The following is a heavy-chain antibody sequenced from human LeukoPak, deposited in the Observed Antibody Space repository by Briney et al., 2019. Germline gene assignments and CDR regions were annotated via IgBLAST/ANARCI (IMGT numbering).Heavy chain of an antibody. D-gene: IGHD1-26*01. CDR3: VRDWEGFNFDI. CDR1: GGSVSSYH. CDR2: VHNSGST. Sequence: PSETLSLTCIVSGGSVSSYHWSWVRQPPGEGLEWIAYVHNSGSTNYNPSLKSRVIISVDRPKNQFSLKMNSVTAADTAVYYCVRDWEGFNFDIWGQGTMVTVSS. J-gene: IGHJ3*02. V-gene: IGHV4-59*02.